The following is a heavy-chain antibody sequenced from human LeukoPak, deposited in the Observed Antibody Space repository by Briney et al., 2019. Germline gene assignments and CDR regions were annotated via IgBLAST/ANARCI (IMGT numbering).Heavy chain of an antibody. D-gene: IGHD2-21*01. V-gene: IGHV3-30*18. J-gene: IGHJ4*02. CDR1: GFTFSSYG. Sequence: PGGSLRLSCAASGFTFSSYGMHWVRQAPGKGLEWVAVISYDGSNKYYADSVKGRFTISRDNSKNTLYLQMNSLRAEDTAVYYCAKERGLVVVSSFDYWGQGTLVTVSS. CDR3: AKERGLVVVSSFDY. CDR2: ISYDGSNK.